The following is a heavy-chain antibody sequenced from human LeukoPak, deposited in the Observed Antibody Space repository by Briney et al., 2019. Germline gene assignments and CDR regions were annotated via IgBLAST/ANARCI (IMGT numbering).Heavy chain of an antibody. CDR3: ATLGRAYCGGDCFH. CDR2: IYYSGST. D-gene: IGHD2-21*02. Sequence: SETLSLTCTVSGGSISSGGYYWSWIRQHPGKGLEWIGYIYYSGSTYYNPSLKSRVTISVDTSKNQFSLKLSSVTAADTAVYYCATLGRAYCGGDCFHWGQGTLVTVSS. V-gene: IGHV4-31*03. J-gene: IGHJ4*02. CDR1: GGSISSGGYY.